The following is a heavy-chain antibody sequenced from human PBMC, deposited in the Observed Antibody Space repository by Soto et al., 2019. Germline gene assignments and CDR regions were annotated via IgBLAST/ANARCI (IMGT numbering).Heavy chain of an antibody. CDR2: IYYSGST. D-gene: IGHD6-19*01. V-gene: IGHV4-59*08. J-gene: IGHJ4*02. Sequence: SETLSLTSTVSGGSISSYYWSWIRQPPGKGLEWIGYIYYSGSTNYNPSLKSRLTISVDTSKNQISLKLNSVTAADTAVYYCARHEAGSGRYDYWGQGTLVTVSS. CDR3: ARHEAGSGRYDY. CDR1: GGSISSYY.